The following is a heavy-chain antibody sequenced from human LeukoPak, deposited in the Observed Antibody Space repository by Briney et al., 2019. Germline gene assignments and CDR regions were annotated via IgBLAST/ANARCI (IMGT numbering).Heavy chain of an antibody. CDR2: ISSSSSNI. V-gene: IGHV3-21*01. Sequence: PGGSLRLSCAASGFTFSSYSMNWVRQAPGKGLEWVSSISSSSSNIYYADSVKGRFTISRDNAKNSLYLQMNSLRAEDTAVYYCARDGVRGVSPTGPLDYWGQGTLVTVSS. J-gene: IGHJ4*02. D-gene: IGHD3-10*01. CDR1: GFTFSSYS. CDR3: ARDGVRGVSPTGPLDY.